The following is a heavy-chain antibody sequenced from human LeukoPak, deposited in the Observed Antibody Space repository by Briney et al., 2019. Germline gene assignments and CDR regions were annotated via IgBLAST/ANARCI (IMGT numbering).Heavy chain of an antibody. V-gene: IGHV1-69*01. CDR1: GGTFSSYA. CDR3: ARDSVAAPLNWFDP. D-gene: IGHD6-6*01. J-gene: IGHJ5*02. Sequence: SSVKVSCKASGGTFSSYAISRVRQAPGQGLEWMGGIIPIFGTANYAQKFQGRVTITADESTSTAYMELSSLRSEDTAVYYCARDSVAAPLNWFDPWGQGTLVTVSS. CDR2: IIPIFGTA.